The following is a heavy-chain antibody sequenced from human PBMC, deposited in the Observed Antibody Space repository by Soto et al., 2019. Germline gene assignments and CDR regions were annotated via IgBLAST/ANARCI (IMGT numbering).Heavy chain of an antibody. D-gene: IGHD5-12*01. J-gene: IGHJ5*02. V-gene: IGHV4-59*01. CDR2: IYYSGST. CDR1: GDSISSYY. CDR3: ARGVATIGP. Sequence: PSETLSLTCPVSGDSISSYYWGWIRQPTGKGLEWIGYIYYSGSTNYNPSLKSRVTISVDTPKNQFSLKLTSVTAADTAVYYCARGVATIGPWGQGTLVTVSS.